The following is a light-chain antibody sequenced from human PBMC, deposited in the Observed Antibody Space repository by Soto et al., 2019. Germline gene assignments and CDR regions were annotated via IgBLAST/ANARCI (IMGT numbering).Light chain of an antibody. J-gene: IGKJ1*01. V-gene: IGKV4-1*01. Sequence: DIVMTPSPDSLAVSLGERATINCKSSQSVLYSSNNKNYLAWYQQKPGQPPKLLIYWASTRESGVPDRFSGSGSGTEFTLTIISLQAEDVAVYYCQQYYSTPWTFGQGTNVEIK. CDR2: WAS. CDR3: QQYYSTPWT. CDR1: QSVLYSSNNKNY.